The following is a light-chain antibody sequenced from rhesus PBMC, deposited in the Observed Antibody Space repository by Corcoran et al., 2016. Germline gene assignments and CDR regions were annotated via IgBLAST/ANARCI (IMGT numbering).Light chain of an antibody. CDR1: ESVSFFGINL. V-gene: IGKV7-13*01. CDR3: LTRKPSPYS. CDR2: QTS. J-gene: IGKJ2*01. Sequence: DIVLPESPAPLAVSLGQRATITCRASESVSFFGINLVHWFQPKPGQLPKLLIYQTSTKDNWVTARFSGGVSGADFTLTLILVVADYAVDYYCLTRKPSPYSFGHVTKVDIK.